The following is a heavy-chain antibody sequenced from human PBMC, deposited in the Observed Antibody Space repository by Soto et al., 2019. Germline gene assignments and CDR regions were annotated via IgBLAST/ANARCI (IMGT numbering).Heavy chain of an antibody. CDR3: ARDGSNGYGINPMFDP. V-gene: IGHV3-30-3*01. J-gene: IGHJ5*02. D-gene: IGHD5-12*01. CDR2: ISYDGSNK. CDR1: GFTFSSYA. Sequence: PGGSLRLSCAASGFTFSSYAMHWVRQAPGKGLEWVAVISYDGSNKYYADSVKGRFTISRDNSKNTLYLQMNSLRAEDTAVYYCARDGSNGYGINPMFDPWGQGTLVTVSS.